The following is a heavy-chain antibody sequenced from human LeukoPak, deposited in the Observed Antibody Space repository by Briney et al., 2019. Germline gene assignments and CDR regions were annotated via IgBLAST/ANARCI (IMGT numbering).Heavy chain of an antibody. Sequence: SETLSLTCTVSGGSISSSSYYWGWIRQPPGRGLEWIVSIYYSGSTYYNPSLKSRVTISVHTSKNQFSLKLSSVTAADTAVYYCATIAGGYSYGYEDYWGQGTLVTVSS. D-gene: IGHD5-18*01. J-gene: IGHJ4*02. V-gene: IGHV4-39*07. CDR1: GGSISSSSYY. CDR3: ATIAGGYSYGYEDY. CDR2: IYYSGST.